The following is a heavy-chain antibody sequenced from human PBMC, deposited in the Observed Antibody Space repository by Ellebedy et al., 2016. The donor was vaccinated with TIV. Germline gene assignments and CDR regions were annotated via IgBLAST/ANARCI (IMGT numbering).Heavy chain of an antibody. V-gene: IGHV3-21*01. Sequence: GESLKISCAASGFTFTTFGINWVRQAPGKGLEWVSSINYDGSYIAYADSAKGRFTISKDNANNSLSLQMDSLRVEDTAVYYWVREVWTTSGWLFDYWGPGALVTVSS. CDR2: INYDGSYI. CDR1: GFTFTTFG. J-gene: IGHJ4*02. D-gene: IGHD6-19*01. CDR3: VREVWTTSGWLFDY.